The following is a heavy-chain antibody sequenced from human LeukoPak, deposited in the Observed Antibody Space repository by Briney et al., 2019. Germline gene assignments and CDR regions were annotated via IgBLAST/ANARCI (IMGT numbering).Heavy chain of an antibody. J-gene: IGHJ4*02. CDR1: GGSLSSYY. CDR3: ARERITMVRGVTRYFDY. CDR2: IYTSGST. V-gene: IGHV4-4*07. D-gene: IGHD3-10*01. Sequence: SETLSLTCTVSGGSLSSYYWSWIRQPAGKGLEWIGRIYTSGSTNYNPSLTSRVTMSVDTSKNQFSLKLSSVTAADTAVYYCARERITMVRGVTRYFDYWGQGTLVTVSS.